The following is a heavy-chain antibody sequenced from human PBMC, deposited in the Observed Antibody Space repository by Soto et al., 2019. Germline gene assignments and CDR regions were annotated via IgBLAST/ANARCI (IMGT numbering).Heavy chain of an antibody. Sequence: SETLSLTCTVSGGSISSGDYYWSWIRRPPGKGLEWIGYIYYSGSTYYNPSLKSRVTISVDTSKNQFSLKLSSVTAADTAVYYCARTRDGYNYAIDYWGQGTLVTVSA. V-gene: IGHV4-30-4*01. J-gene: IGHJ4*02. D-gene: IGHD5-12*01. CDR2: IYYSGST. CDR1: GGSISSGDYY. CDR3: ARTRDGYNYAIDY.